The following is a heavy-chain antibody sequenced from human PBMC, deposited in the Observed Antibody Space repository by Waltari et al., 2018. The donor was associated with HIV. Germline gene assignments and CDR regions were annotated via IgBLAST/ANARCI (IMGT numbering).Heavy chain of an antibody. CDR2: KSNDGSKK. CDR3: TKDGDGAVETFDY. Sequence: QVQLVESGGGVVQPGTSLRLSCVASGFTLSSSGRHWVRPAPGKGWGWVALKSNDGSKKYWADSVKGRFTIARDNSKNTLYLQMSSLRLEDTAVYYCTKDGDGAVETFDYGGQGTLVTVSS. V-gene: IGHV3-30*18. D-gene: IGHD6-19*01. CDR1: GFTLSSSG. J-gene: IGHJ4*02.